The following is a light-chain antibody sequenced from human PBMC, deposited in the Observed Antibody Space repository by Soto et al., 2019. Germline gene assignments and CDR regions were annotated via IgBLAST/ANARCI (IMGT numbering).Light chain of an antibody. CDR1: QSVSRY. V-gene: IGKV1-39*01. CDR3: QQTYSAPPHT. CDR2: AAS. J-gene: IGKJ4*01. Sequence: DIQMTPSPSSLSASVGDRVTITCRASQSVSRYLNWYQQKPGKAPNLLISAASSLQSGVPSRFGGSGSGTDFTLTISSLQPEDFATYYCQQTYSAPPHTFGGGTKVEIK.